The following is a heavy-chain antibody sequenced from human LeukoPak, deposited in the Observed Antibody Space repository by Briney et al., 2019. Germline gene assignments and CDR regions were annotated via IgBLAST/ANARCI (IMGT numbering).Heavy chain of an antibody. J-gene: IGHJ3*02. CDR3: ARGGLTQAFDI. D-gene: IGHD3-16*01. CDR2: IYYSGST. V-gene: IGHV4-39*01. CDR1: GGSISSSSYY. Sequence: PSETLSLTCTVSGGSISSSSYYWGWIRQPPGKGLEWIGSIYYSGSTYYNPSLKSRVTISVDTSKNQFSLMLSSVTAADTAVYYCARGGLTQAFDIWGQGTMVTVSS.